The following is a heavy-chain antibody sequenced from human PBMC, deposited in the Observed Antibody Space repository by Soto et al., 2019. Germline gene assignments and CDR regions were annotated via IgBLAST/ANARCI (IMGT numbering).Heavy chain of an antibody. V-gene: IGHV5-51*01. J-gene: IGHJ1*01. CDR1: GYSFTSYW. Sequence: PGESLKISCKGSGYSFTSYWIGWVRQMPGKGLEWMGIIYPGDSDTRYSPSFQGQVTISADKSISTAYLQWSSLKASDTAMYYCARRDGRVVGATHKPFQHWGQATLVTVSS. D-gene: IGHD1-26*01. CDR2: IYPGDSDT. CDR3: ARRDGRVVGATHKPFQH.